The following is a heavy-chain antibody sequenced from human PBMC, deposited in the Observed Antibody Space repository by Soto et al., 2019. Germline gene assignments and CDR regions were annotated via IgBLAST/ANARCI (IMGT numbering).Heavy chain of an antibody. Sequence: PGGSLRLSCAASGFTFSSYGMHWVRQAPGKGLEWVAVISYDGSNKYYADSVKGRFTISRDNSKNTLYLQMNSLRAEDTAVYYCAKHLGYSRNGVDFWGQGTTVTVSS. D-gene: IGHD5-12*01. CDR3: AKHLGYSRNGVDF. V-gene: IGHV3-30*18. CDR1: GFTFSSYG. J-gene: IGHJ6*02. CDR2: ISYDGSNK.